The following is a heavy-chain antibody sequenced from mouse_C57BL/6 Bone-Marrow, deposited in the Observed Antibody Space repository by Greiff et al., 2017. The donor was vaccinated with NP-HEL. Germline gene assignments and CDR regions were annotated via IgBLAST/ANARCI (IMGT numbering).Heavy chain of an antibody. J-gene: IGHJ1*03. CDR3: AKGSRYPWYCDV. D-gene: IGHD1-1*01. Sequence: QVQLQQPGAELVRPGSSVKLSCKASGYTFTSYWMHWVKQRPIQGLEWIGNIDPSDSETHYNQKFKDKATLTVDKSSSTAYMQLSSLTSEDSAVYYCAKGSRYPWYCDVWGTGTTVTVSS. V-gene: IGHV1-52*01. CDR2: IDPSDSET. CDR1: GYTFTSYW.